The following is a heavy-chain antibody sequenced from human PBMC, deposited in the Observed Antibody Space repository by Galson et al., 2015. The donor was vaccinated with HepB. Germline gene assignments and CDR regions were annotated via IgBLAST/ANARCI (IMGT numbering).Heavy chain of an antibody. CDR3: ARLIRGYSSFDY. V-gene: IGHV4-34*01. J-gene: IGHJ4*02. CDR2: INHSGST. Sequence: ETLSLTCAVYGGSFSGYYWSWIRQPPGKGLEWIGEINHSGSTNYNPSLKSRVTISVDTSKNQFSLKLSSVTAADTAVYYCARLIRGYSSFDYWGQGTLVTVSS. D-gene: IGHD5-18*01. CDR1: GGSFSGYY.